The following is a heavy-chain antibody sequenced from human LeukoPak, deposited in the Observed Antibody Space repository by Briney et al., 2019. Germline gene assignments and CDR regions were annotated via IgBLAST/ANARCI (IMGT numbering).Heavy chain of an antibody. CDR3: AKEGIVITFGGVIPNYFDY. V-gene: IGHV3-66*01. CDR2: IYSDDIT. Sequence: GGSLRLSCAASGFTVSSNYMSWVRQVPGKGLEWVSIIYSDDITFYADSVKGRFTISRDNSKNTLYLQMNSLRAEDTAVYYCAKEGIVITFGGVIPNYFDYWGQGTLVTVSS. CDR1: GFTVSSNY. J-gene: IGHJ4*02. D-gene: IGHD3-16*02.